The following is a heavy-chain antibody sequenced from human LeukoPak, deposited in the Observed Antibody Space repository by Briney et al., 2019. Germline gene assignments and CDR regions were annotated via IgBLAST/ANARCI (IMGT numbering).Heavy chain of an antibody. CDR2: IRYDGSNK. V-gene: IGHV3-30*02. CDR3: AKDRDSSSGLDY. CDR1: GFTFSSYG. J-gene: IGHJ4*02. Sequence: PGGSLRLSCAASGFTFSSYGMHWVRQAPGKGLEWVAFIRYDGSNKYYADSVKGRFTISRDNSKNTLYLQMNSLRAEDTAVYYCAKDRDSSSGLDYWGQGTLVTVSS. D-gene: IGHD6-19*01.